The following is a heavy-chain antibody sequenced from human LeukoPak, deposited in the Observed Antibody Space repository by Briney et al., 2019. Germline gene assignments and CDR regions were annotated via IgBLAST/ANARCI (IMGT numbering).Heavy chain of an antibody. CDR2: ISAYSGNT. V-gene: IGHV1-18*01. J-gene: IGHJ4*02. CDR3: ARNYIAAAGTPLGY. Sequence: ASVKVSCKASGFTFTNFAFSWVRQAPGQGLEWMGWISAYSGNTNYAQKLQGRVTMTTDTSTSTAYMELRSLRSDDTAVYYCARNYIAAAGTPLGYWGQGTLVTVSS. CDR1: GFTFTNFA. D-gene: IGHD6-13*01.